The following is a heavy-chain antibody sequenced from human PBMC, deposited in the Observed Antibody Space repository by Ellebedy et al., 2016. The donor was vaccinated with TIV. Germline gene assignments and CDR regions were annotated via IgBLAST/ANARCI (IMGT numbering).Heavy chain of an antibody. V-gene: IGHV3-11*06. Sequence: GGSLRLSXAASGFTFSDYYMSWIRQAPGKGLEWVSYISSSSSYIYYADSVKGRFTISRDNAKNSLYLQMNSLRAEDTAVYYCAREDYYGSGKGYWGQGTLVTVSS. CDR3: AREDYYGSGKGY. CDR2: ISSSSSYI. J-gene: IGHJ4*02. CDR1: GFTFSDYY. D-gene: IGHD3-10*01.